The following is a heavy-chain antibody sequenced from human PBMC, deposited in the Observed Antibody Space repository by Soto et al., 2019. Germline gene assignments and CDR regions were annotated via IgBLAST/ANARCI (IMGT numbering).Heavy chain of an antibody. D-gene: IGHD3-3*01. V-gene: IGHV1-2*04. Sequence: ASVKVSCKASGYSFAGFYIHWMRQAPGQGLEWVGSINSNSGATTYAQKFQDSVAMTRDTSVSTAYMDLNRLISDDTAIYYCAIIRTHSDFFDIWGQGTMVTVSS. CDR1: GYSFAGFY. CDR2: INSNSGAT. J-gene: IGHJ3*02. CDR3: AIIRTHSDFFDI.